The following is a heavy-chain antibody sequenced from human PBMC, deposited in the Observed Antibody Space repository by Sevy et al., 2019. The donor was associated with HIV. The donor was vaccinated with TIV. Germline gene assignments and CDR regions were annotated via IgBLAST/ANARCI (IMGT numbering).Heavy chain of an antibody. J-gene: IGHJ5*02. CDR2: INESGIT. CDR1: DGSFSGYY. Sequence: SETVALTCAVHDGSFSGYYWNWIRQLPGKGLEWIGEINESGITNYNPSLKSRVTISVDTSKKEFSLKLNSVTAADTAVYFCARSPPVVVVPGAPSWFDPWGQGTLVTVSS. CDR3: ARSPPVVVVPGAPSWFDP. D-gene: IGHD2-2*01. V-gene: IGHV4-34*01.